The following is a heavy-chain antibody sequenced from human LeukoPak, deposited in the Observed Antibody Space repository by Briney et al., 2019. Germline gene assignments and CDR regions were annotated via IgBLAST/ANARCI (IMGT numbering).Heavy chain of an antibody. D-gene: IGHD2-15*01. CDR2: INHSGST. CDR1: RGSFSGYY. CDR3: ARGYCSGGSCYPDY. J-gene: IGHJ4*02. Sequence: SETLSLTCAVYRGSFSGYYWSWIRQPPGKGLEWIGEINHSGSTNYNPSLKSRVTISVDKSKNQFSLKLSSVTAADTAVYYCARGYCSGGSCYPDYWGQGTLVTVCS. V-gene: IGHV4-34*01.